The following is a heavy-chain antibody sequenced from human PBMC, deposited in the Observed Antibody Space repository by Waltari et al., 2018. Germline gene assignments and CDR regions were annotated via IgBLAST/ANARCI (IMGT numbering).Heavy chain of an antibody. CDR3: ARGGGSGSSLNWFDP. CDR2: SYYSGST. CDR1: GDSISSYY. V-gene: IGHV4-59*01. Sequence: QVQLQESGPGLVKPAETLSLTCAVSGDSISSYYWHWIRQPPGKGLEWIGYSYYSGSTNYNPSLKSRVTFSVETSKKQFSLRLSSVTAADTAVYYCARGGGSGSSLNWFDPWGQGTLVTVSS. D-gene: IGHD3-10*01. J-gene: IGHJ5*02.